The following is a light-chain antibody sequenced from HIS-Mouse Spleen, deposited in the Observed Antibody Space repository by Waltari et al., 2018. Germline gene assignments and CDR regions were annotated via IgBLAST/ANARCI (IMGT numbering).Light chain of an antibody. J-gene: IGLJ2*01. V-gene: IGLV2-14*03. Sequence: QSPLTQPAAVSWSPGQSITISCTGTCSDVGGYTYVPWYQQHTGKAPKLMIYDVSSRPSGVSNRFSGSKSGNTASLTISGLQAEDEADYYCSSYTSSSTVVFGGGTKLTVL. CDR2: DVS. CDR1: CSDVGGYTY. CDR3: SSYTSSSTVV.